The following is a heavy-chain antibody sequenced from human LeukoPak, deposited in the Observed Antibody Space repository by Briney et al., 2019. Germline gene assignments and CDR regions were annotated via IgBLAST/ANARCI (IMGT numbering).Heavy chain of an antibody. V-gene: IGHV4-4*07. D-gene: IGHD3-22*01. CDR3: ARGKYYYDSNSSYRYFDP. CDR2: IYTTGNT. Sequence: SETLSLTCIVSGGSISSYYWSWIRQPAGKGLERIGRIYTTGNTNYNPSLKSRITMSIDTSKKQFSLKLSSVTAADTAVYYCARGKYYYDSNSSYRYFDPWGQGTLVTVSS. CDR1: GGSISSYY. J-gene: IGHJ5*02.